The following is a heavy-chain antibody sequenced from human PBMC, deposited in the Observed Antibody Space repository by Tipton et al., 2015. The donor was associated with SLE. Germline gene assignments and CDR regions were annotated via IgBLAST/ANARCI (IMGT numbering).Heavy chain of an antibody. CDR2: IYYSGST. Sequence: TLSLTCTVSGGSISSSSYYWGWIRQPPGKGLEWIGYIYYSGSTNYNPSLKSRVTISVDTSKNQFSLKLSSVTAADTAVYYCARAIAAAAVDYWGQGTLVTVSS. J-gene: IGHJ4*02. CDR3: ARAIAAAAVDY. CDR1: GGSISSSSYY. D-gene: IGHD6-13*01. V-gene: IGHV4-61*05.